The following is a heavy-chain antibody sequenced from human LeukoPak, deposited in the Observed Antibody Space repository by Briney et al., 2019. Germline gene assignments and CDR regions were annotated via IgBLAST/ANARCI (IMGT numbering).Heavy chain of an antibody. Sequence: GGSLRLSCAASEFTFSSYDMHWVRQATGKGLEWVSAIGTAGDTYYPGSVKGRFTISRENAKNSLYLQMNSLRAGDTAEYYCARGHCSGGSCYYFDYWGQGTLVTVSS. CDR3: ARGHCSGGSCYYFDY. CDR1: EFTFSSYD. CDR2: IGTAGDT. V-gene: IGHV3-13*01. J-gene: IGHJ4*02. D-gene: IGHD2-15*01.